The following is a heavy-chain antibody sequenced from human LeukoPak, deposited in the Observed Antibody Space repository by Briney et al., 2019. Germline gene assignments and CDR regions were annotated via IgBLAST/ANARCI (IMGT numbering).Heavy chain of an antibody. D-gene: IGHD3-22*01. Sequence: QSGGSLRLSCAASGFTFSTYALNWARQAPGKGLKYVSSISGRGTSAYYADSVKGRFTISRDNSKNTLYLQMNSLRAEDTAIYYCAKYRRGFYYAISDSWGQGTRVTVSP. CDR2: ISGRGTSA. CDR1: GFTFSTYA. CDR3: AKYRRGFYYAISDS. V-gene: IGHV3-23*01. J-gene: IGHJ4*02.